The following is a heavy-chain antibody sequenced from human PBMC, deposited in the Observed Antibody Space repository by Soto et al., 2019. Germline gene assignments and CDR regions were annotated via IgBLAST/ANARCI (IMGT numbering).Heavy chain of an antibody. V-gene: IGHV3-7*01. CDR2: INQDGSER. J-gene: IGHJ4*02. CDR1: GFTFSTYW. CDR3: VCGGNFFVY. Sequence: EVQLVESGGGLVQPGGSLRLPCAASGFTFSTYWMTWVRQPPGKGLEWVASINQDGSERYYVDSVGGRFTISRDNAKNSLYLQMNSLRAEDTAVYYCVCGGNFFVYWGQGTLVTVSP. D-gene: IGHD3-16*01.